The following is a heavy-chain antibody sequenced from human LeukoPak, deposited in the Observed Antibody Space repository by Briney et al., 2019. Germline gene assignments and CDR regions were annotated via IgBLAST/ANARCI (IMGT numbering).Heavy chain of an antibody. Sequence: GGSLTLSSAASRFTFSSYAMNWVRQSPGKGLEWGSFISGTSGGTYYADSVKGRFTISRDNSKSTLYLQMNSLRAEDTAVYFCATGDLYYYHQMDVWGKGATVIVSS. J-gene: IGHJ6*03. D-gene: IGHD7-27*01. V-gene: IGHV3-23*01. CDR2: ISGTSGGT. CDR1: RFTFSSYA. CDR3: ATGDLYYYHQMDV.